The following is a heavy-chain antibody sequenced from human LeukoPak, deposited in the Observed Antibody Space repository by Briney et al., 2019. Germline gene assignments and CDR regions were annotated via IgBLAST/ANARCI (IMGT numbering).Heavy chain of an antibody. V-gene: IGHV3-73*01. CDR1: GFTVSDSS. CDR3: TRGGSWCNGYYCYMDV. Sequence: GGSLKLACEASGFTVSDSSMHWVRQPSGKGLEWVGRVRTKPNNYATTYAASVKGRFFISRDDSKNTAYLQMNSLKTEDTAIYYCTRGGSWCNGYYCYMDVWGKGTTVVVSS. D-gene: IGHD2-8*01. CDR2: VRTKPNNYAT. J-gene: IGHJ6*03.